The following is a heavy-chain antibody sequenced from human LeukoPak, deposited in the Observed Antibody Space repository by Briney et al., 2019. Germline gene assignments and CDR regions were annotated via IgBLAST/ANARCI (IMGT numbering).Heavy chain of an antibody. D-gene: IGHD6-13*01. V-gene: IGHV4-34*01. CDR3: ARRFNTAGGWFDP. J-gene: IGHJ5*02. CDR1: GGSFSAFF. CDR2: ISHNGTT. Sequence: SETLSLTCAVYGGSFSAFFWSWIRQSPGKGLEWIGEISHNGTTNYSPSLKSRITISVDSSKNQFSLHVKSVTAADTAVYYCARRFNTAGGWFDPWGQGTLVTVSS.